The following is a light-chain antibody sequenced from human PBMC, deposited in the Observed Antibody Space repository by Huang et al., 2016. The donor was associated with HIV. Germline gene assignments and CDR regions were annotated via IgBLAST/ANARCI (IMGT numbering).Light chain of an antibody. J-gene: IGKJ4*01. V-gene: IGKV3-15*01. CDR2: GVS. Sequence: EIVMTQSPAALSVSPGEGATLSCRASQSVSRKLAWYQQRPGQAHRLLIYGVSTRATGIPARFSGSGSGTEFTLTISSLQSEDFAVYYCQQYNKWPRTFGGGTKVEIK. CDR3: QQYNKWPRT. CDR1: QSVSRK.